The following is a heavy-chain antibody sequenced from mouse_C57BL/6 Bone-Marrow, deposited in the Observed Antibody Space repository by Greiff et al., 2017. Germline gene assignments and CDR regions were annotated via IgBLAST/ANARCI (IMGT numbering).Heavy chain of an antibody. D-gene: IGHD2-1*01. CDR1: GFTFSDYG. J-gene: IGHJ2*01. CDR3: ARYGNYYFDY. CDR2: ISNLAYSI. Sequence: EVMLVESGGGLVQPGGSLKLSCAASGFTFSDYGMAWVRQAPRKGPEWVAFISNLAYSIYYADTVTGRFTISRENAKNTLYLEMSSLRSEDTAMYYCARYGNYYFDYWGQGTTLTVSS. V-gene: IGHV5-15*01.